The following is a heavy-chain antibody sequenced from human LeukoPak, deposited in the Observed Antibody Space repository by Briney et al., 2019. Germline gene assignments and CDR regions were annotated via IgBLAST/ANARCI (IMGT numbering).Heavy chain of an antibody. J-gene: IGHJ5*02. CDR2: IYYSGST. Sequence: SETLSLTCTVSGVSISSYYWSWIRQPPGKGLEWTGYIYYSGSTNYNPSLKSRVTISVDTSKNQFSLKLSSVTATDTAMYYCARGIESSTSWINPWGQGTLVTVSS. V-gene: IGHV4-59*01. CDR1: GVSISSYY. D-gene: IGHD2-2*01. CDR3: ARGIESSTSWINP.